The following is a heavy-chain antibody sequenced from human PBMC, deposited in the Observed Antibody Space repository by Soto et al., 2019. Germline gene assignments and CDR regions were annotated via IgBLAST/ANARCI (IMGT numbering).Heavy chain of an antibody. CDR1: GGTFSSYA. D-gene: IGHD3-9*01. CDR2: IIPIFGTA. V-gene: IGHV1-69*13. Sequence: GASVKVSCKASGGTFSSYAISWVRQAPGQGLEWMGGIIPIFGTANYAQKFQGRVTITADESTSTAYMELSSLRSEDTAVYYCARDRGYDILTGYRNPYYYYYGMDVWGQGTTVTVSS. CDR3: ARDRGYDILTGYRNPYYYYYGMDV. J-gene: IGHJ6*02.